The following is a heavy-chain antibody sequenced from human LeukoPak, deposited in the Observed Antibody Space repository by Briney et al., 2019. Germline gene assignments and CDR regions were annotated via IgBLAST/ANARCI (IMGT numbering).Heavy chain of an antibody. Sequence: PSETLSLTCTVSGGSISSYYWSWIRQPPGKGLEWIGYIYYSGSTNYNPSLKSRVTISVDTSKNQFSLKLSSVTAADTAVYYCARERDDYWGQGTLVTVSS. CDR1: GGSISSYY. V-gene: IGHV4-59*12. J-gene: IGHJ4*02. CDR2: IYYSGST. D-gene: IGHD5-24*01. CDR3: ARERDDY.